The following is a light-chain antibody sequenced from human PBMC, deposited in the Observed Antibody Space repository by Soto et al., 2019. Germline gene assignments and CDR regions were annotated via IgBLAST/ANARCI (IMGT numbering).Light chain of an antibody. Sequence: EIVLTQSPGTLSLSPGERAILFCGASQGISTLLAWYQQKPGQAPRLLMYGASIRAAGVPDRFSGSGSGTEFTLTISRLEPEDFTVYYCHHYETFGQGTKVDI. CDR2: GAS. V-gene: IGKV3-20*01. CDR1: QGISTL. J-gene: IGKJ1*01. CDR3: HHYET.